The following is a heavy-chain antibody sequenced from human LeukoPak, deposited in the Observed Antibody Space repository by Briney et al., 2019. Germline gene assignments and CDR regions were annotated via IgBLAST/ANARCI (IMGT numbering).Heavy chain of an antibody. CDR1: GFTFSSYT. D-gene: IGHD3-3*02. CDR2: ISNNGGST. J-gene: IGHJ6*03. Sequence: PGGSLRLSCAASGFTFSSYTMHWVRQAPGKGLEYVSAISNNGGSTYYANSVKGRFTISRDNSKNTLYLQMGSLRVEDMAVYYCARGTFLEWLLESYMVVWGKGTTVTVSS. CDR3: ARGTFLEWLLESYMVV. V-gene: IGHV3-64*01.